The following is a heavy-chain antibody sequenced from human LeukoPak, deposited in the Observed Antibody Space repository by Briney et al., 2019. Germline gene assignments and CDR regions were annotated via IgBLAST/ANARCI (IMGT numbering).Heavy chain of an antibody. Sequence: GGSLRLSCAASGFTFSPFWMHWVRQAPGKGLVWVSRIKSDGSSIMYADSVKGRFTISRDNAKSTLYLQMNSLRAEDTAVYYCARDLDFGGYSNFDYWGQGTLVTVSS. V-gene: IGHV3-74*03. CDR2: IKSDGSSI. CDR1: GFTFSPFW. J-gene: IGHJ4*02. CDR3: ARDLDFGGYSNFDY. D-gene: IGHD4-23*01.